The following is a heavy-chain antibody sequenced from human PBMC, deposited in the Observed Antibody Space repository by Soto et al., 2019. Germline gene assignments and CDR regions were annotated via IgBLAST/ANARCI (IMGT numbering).Heavy chain of an antibody. D-gene: IGHD6-19*01. CDR1: GFSLSTSGVG. CDR2: IYWDDDK. CDR3: ALTVAGTSYFDY. V-gene: IGHV2-5*02. Sequence: QITLKESGPTLVKPTQTLTLTCTFSGFSLSTSGVGVGWIRQPPGKALEWLALIYWDDDKRYSPSLKSRLTITKETSKNQVVLTMTNMDPVDTATYYCALTVAGTSYFDYWGQGTLVTVSS. J-gene: IGHJ4*02.